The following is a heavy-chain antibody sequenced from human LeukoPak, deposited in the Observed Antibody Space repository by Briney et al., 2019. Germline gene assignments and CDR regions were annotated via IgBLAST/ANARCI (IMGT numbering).Heavy chain of an antibody. CDR2: INPNSGGT. CDR1: GYTFTGYY. Sequence: ASVKVSCKASGYTFTGYYMHWVRQAPGQGLEWMGWINPNSGGTNYAQKFQGRVTMTTDTSTSTAYMELRSLRSDDTAVYYCARAYDFWSGYQNFDYWGQGTLVTVSS. CDR3: ARAYDFWSGYQNFDY. D-gene: IGHD3-3*01. V-gene: IGHV1-2*02. J-gene: IGHJ4*02.